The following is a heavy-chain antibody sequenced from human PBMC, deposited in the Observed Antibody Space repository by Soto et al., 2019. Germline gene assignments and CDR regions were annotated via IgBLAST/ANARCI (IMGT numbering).Heavy chain of an antibody. CDR3: ARHMPQYYDFWSGTFDY. Sequence: SETLSLTCTVSGGSISSSSYYWGWIRQPPGKGLEWIGSIYYSGSTYYNPSLKSRVTISVDTSKNQFSLKLSSVTAADTAVYYCARHMPQYYDFWSGTFDYWGQGTLVTVSS. D-gene: IGHD3-3*01. CDR2: IYYSGST. CDR1: GGSISSSSYY. J-gene: IGHJ4*02. V-gene: IGHV4-39*01.